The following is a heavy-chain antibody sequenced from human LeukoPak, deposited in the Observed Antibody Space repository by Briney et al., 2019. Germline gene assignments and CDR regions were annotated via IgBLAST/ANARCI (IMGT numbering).Heavy chain of an antibody. CDR2: IYPGDSDT. V-gene: IGHV5-51*01. CDR1: GYSFTSYW. J-gene: IGHJ4*02. CDR3: ASPQLFISVAGPPDY. D-gene: IGHD6-19*01. Sequence: GESLKISCKGSGYSFTSYWIGWVRQMPGKGLEWMGIIYPGDSDTRYSPSFQGQVTISADKSISTAYLQWSSLKASDTAMYYCASPQLFISVAGPPDYWGQGTLVTVSS.